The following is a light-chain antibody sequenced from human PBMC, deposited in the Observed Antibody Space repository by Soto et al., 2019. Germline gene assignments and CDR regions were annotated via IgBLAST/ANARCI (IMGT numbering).Light chain of an antibody. CDR3: GADPGSGSNLVV. J-gene: IGLJ2*01. V-gene: IGLV9-49*01. CDR1: SGYSNYK. CDR2: VGTGGIVG. Sequence: QPVLTQPPSASASLGASVTLTCTLSSGYSNYKVDWYQQRPGKGPRFVMRVGTGGIVGSKGDGIPDRFSVLGSGLNRYLTIKNIQEEDESDYHCGADPGSGSNLVVFGGGTQLTVL.